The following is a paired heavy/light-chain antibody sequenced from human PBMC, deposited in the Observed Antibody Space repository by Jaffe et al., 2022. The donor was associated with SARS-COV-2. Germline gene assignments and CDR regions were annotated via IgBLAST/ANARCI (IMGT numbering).Light chain of an antibody. CDR3: MQATHWPYT. Sequence: DVVMTQSPLSLPVTLGQPASISCWSSQSLVYRDGNTYLNWFHQRPGQSPRRLIYQVSKCDSGVPDKFSGSGSGTNFTLKISRVEAEDVGVYYCMQATHWPYTFGQGTKLEIK. CDR1: QSLVYRDGNTY. J-gene: IGKJ2*01. CDR2: QVS. V-gene: IGKV2D-30*01.
Heavy chain of an antibody. V-gene: IGHV1-3*01. Sequence: QVHLVQSGAEVKMPGASVRVSCKASGYIFIEYAIHWVRQAPGQRPEWMGWINDNGDTKYSPKFQDRVTISRDTSASTAYMDLSNLVSEDTAVYYCTRTREGSFWGQGTLVSVSS. J-gene: IGHJ4*02. CDR1: GYIFIEYA. CDR2: INDNGDT. CDR3: TRTREGSF. D-gene: IGHD1-26*01.